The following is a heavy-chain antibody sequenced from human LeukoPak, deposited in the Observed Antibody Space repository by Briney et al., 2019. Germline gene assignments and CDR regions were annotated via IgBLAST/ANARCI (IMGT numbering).Heavy chain of an antibody. J-gene: IGHJ4*02. D-gene: IGHD3-22*01. Sequence: SGGSLRLSCAASGVTLSSYAMSWVRQAPGKGLEWVSAISGSGGSTYYADSVKGRFTISRDNSKNTLYLQMNSLRAEDTAVYYCAKVPQYYYDSSGYFDYWGQGTLVTVPS. CDR1: GVTLSSYA. CDR2: ISGSGGST. CDR3: AKVPQYYYDSSGYFDY. V-gene: IGHV3-23*01.